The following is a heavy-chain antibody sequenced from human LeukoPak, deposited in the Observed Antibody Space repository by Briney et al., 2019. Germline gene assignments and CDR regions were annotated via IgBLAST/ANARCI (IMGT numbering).Heavy chain of an antibody. J-gene: IGHJ4*02. D-gene: IGHD6-19*01. CDR1: GFTFSSYS. CDR3: AKDLSQAWYSSGWYYFDY. V-gene: IGHV3-21*04. CDR2: VSSSSSYI. Sequence: GSLRLSCAASGFTFSSYSMNWVRQAPGKGLEWVSSVSSSSSYIYYADSVKGRFTISRDNAKNSLYPQMNSLRAEDTAVYYCAKDLSQAWYSSGWYYFDYWGQGTLVTVSS.